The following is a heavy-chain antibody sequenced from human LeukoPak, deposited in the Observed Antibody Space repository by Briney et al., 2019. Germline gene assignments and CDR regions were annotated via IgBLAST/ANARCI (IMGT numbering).Heavy chain of an antibody. V-gene: IGHV3-33*06. J-gene: IGHJ4*02. CDR1: GFTFSSYC. Sequence: GGSLRLSCAAAGFTFSSYCMHSVRQAPGKGLEWVAVIWYDGSNKYYADSVKGRFTISRDNSKHTLYLQMNSLRAEDTAVYYCAKGRAQYCSSTSCYAFDYWGQGTLVTVSS. CDR3: AKGRAQYCSSTSCYAFDY. CDR2: IWYDGSNK. D-gene: IGHD2-2*01.